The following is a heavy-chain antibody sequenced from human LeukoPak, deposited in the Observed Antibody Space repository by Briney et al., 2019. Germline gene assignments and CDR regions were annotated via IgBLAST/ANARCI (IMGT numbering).Heavy chain of an antibody. Sequence: ASVKISCKVSGYTFTDYYMHWVQQAPGKGLEWMGLVDPEDGETIYAEKFQGRVTITADESTSTAYMELSSLRSEDTAVYYCAREGCSGGSCYFDYWGQGTLVTVSS. J-gene: IGHJ4*02. V-gene: IGHV1-69-2*01. CDR3: AREGCSGGSCYFDY. CDR2: VDPEDGET. D-gene: IGHD2-15*01. CDR1: GYTFTDYY.